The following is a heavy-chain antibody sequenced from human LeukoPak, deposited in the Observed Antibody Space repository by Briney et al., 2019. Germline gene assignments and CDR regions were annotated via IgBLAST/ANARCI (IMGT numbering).Heavy chain of an antibody. CDR2: ISSTITTI. CDR3: ARAGSSSWYRYAWFDP. J-gene: IGHJ5*02. D-gene: IGHD6-13*01. V-gene: IGHV3-48*01. Sequence: PGGSLRLSCAASGFTFSSYGMNWVRQAPGKGLEWVSYISSTITTIYYADSVKGRFTISRDNAKNSLYLQMNSLRAEDTAVYYCARAGSSSWYRYAWFDPWGQGTLVTVSS. CDR1: GFTFSSYG.